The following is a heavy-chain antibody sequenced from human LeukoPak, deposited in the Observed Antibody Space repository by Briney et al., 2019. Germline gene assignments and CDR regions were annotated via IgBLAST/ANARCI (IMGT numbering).Heavy chain of an antibody. J-gene: IGHJ3*02. D-gene: IGHD7-27*01. V-gene: IGHV3-15*01. CDR2: IKTKADGGTA. Sequence: GGSLRLSCAASGLTSTNAWMTWVRQAPGKGLEWVGRIKTKADGGTADYAAPVKGRFTISRDDSKTTLYLQMNSLKIDDTAVYYCATVSIWVGAFDIWGQGTMVTVFS. CDR3: ATVSIWVGAFDI. CDR1: GLTSTNAW.